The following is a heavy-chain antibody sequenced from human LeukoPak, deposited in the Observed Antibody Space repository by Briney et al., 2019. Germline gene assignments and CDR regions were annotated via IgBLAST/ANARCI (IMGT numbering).Heavy chain of an antibody. D-gene: IGHD6-13*01. CDR3: ARDQGRQQLVQGPYYYYMDV. J-gene: IGHJ6*03. CDR2: IYSGGST. CDR1: GFTFSNAW. Sequence: PGGSLRLSCAASGFTFSNAWMTWVRQAPGKGLEWVSVIYSGGSTYYADSVKGRFTISRDNSKNTLYLQMNSLRAEDTAVYYRARDQGRQQLVQGPYYYYMDVWGKGTTVTISS. V-gene: IGHV3-66*01.